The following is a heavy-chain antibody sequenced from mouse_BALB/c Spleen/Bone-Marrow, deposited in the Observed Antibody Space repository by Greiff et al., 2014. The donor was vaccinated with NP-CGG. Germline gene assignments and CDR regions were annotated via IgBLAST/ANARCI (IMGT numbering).Heavy chain of an antibody. CDR3: IRELVRGFGY. V-gene: IGHV1-54*01. CDR1: GYAFTNYF. D-gene: IGHD2-14*01. CDR2: INPGSGGA. J-gene: IGHJ3*01. Sequence: VHLVESGAELVRPGTPVKVSCKASGYAFTNYFMEWVKQRPGQGLEWIGVINPGSGGANYNEKFKGKAILTADKSSSTAYMQLSSLTSDDSAVYFSIRELVRGFGYWGQGTLVTVSA.